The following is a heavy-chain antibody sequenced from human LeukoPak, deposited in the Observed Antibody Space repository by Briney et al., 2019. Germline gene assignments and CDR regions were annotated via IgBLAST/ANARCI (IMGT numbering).Heavy chain of an antibody. D-gene: IGHD3-3*01. CDR3: ATTITIFGVAFNWFDS. Sequence: ASVKVSCKVSGYTLTELSMHWVRQAPGKGLEWMGGFDPEDGETIYAQKFQGRVTMTEDTSTDTAYMELSSLRSEDTAVYYCATTITIFGVAFNWFDSWGQGTLVTVSS. V-gene: IGHV1-24*01. J-gene: IGHJ5*01. CDR2: FDPEDGET. CDR1: GYTLTELS.